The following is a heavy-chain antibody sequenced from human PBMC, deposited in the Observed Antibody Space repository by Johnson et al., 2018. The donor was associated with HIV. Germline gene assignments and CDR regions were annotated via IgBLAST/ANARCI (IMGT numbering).Heavy chain of an antibody. Sequence: QVQLVESGGGVVQPGRSLRLSCEASGFTFSSYAVHWVRQAPGKGLEWVAVISYDGSNQYYADSVKGRFTISRDNSKNTVFLQMNSLRPEDTAMYYCAAYYDFWSGSYTSGFDIWGQGTMVTVSS. CDR3: AAYYDFWSGSYTSGFDI. CDR1: GFTFSSYA. D-gene: IGHD3-3*01. J-gene: IGHJ3*02. CDR2: ISYDGSNQ. V-gene: IGHV3-30*04.